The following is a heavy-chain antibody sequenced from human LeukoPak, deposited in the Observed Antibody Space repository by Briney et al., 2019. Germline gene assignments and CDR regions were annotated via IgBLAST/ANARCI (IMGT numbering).Heavy chain of an antibody. CDR3: ASGYNNWFDP. CDR2: ISSRSSYI. J-gene: IGHJ5*02. D-gene: IGHD5-18*01. V-gene: IGHV3-21*01. CDR1: GFTFSSYS. Sequence: GGSLRLSCAASGFTFSSYSMNWVRQAPGKGLEWVSSISSRSSYIYHADSVTGRFTISRDNAKNSLYLQMNSLRAEDTAVYYCASGYNNWFDPWGQGTLVTVSS.